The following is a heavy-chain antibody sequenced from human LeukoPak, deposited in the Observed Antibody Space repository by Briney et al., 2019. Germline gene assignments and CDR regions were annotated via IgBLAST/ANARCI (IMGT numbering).Heavy chain of an antibody. V-gene: IGHV3-23*01. CDR2: ISGSGDTT. D-gene: IGHD6-13*01. CDR1: GFTFSSYA. J-gene: IGHJ3*02. CDR3: VKPTAAAGLDAFDI. Sequence: PGGSLRLSCAASGFTFSSYAMSWVRQAPGKGLEWVSAISGSGDTTYYADSVKGRFTISRHNSKNTLSLQMNSLRAEDTAVYYCVKPTAAAGLDAFDIWGQGTMVTVSS.